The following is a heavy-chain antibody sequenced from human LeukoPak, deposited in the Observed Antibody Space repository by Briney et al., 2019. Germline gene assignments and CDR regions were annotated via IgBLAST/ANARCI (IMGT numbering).Heavy chain of an antibody. V-gene: IGHV3-48*01. Sequence: GGSLRLSCAASGFTFSSYAMSWVRQAPGKGLEWVSYISSSSGTIYYADSVKGRFTISRDNAKKSLYLQMNSLRGEDTAVYYCARADCSGGSCYRAGWFDPWGQGTLVTVSS. CDR3: ARADCSGGSCYRAGWFDP. J-gene: IGHJ5*02. D-gene: IGHD2-15*01. CDR2: ISSSSGTI. CDR1: GFTFSSYA.